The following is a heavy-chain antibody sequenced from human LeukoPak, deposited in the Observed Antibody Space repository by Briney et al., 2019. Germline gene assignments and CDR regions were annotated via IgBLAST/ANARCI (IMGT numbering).Heavy chain of an antibody. Sequence: SETLSLTCAVYGESFSKYYWSWIRQPPGKGLEWIGEINHSGNTNYNPSLKSRVTISVDTSKNQFSLKMSSVTAADTAAYYCARGPPPDFDYWGRGTLVTVSS. CDR2: INHSGNT. CDR3: ARGPPPDFDY. V-gene: IGHV4-34*01. CDR1: GESFSKYY. J-gene: IGHJ4*02.